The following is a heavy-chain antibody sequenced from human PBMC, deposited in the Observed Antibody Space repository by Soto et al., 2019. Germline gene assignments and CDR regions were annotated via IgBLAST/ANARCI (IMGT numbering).Heavy chain of an antibody. V-gene: IGHV4-39*07. J-gene: IGHJ4*02. D-gene: IGHD3-10*01. Sequence: SETLSLTCTVSGGSISSISSYWGWIRQPPGKGLEWIGNIYHSGSTYSNPSLKSRLTISVDKSKNQFSLQLSSMTAADTAVYYCAAHSGSTYGPLDYWGQGTQVTVSS. CDR3: AAHSGSTYGPLDY. CDR1: GGSISSISSY. CDR2: IYHSGST.